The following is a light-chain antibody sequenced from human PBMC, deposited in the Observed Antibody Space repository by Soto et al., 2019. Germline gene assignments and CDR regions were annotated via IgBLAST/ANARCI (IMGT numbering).Light chain of an antibody. CDR2: AAS. V-gene: IGKV1-12*01. CDR1: QDINNR. Sequence: DIQMTQAPSSVSASVGDRVTITCRASQDINNRVAWFQQRPGRAPKYLIQAASILQSGFPSRFSATGSGTDFTLTIDSLQPEDFATYNCLQAKNFPRTFGQGTKLEIK. J-gene: IGKJ1*01. CDR3: LQAKNFPRT.